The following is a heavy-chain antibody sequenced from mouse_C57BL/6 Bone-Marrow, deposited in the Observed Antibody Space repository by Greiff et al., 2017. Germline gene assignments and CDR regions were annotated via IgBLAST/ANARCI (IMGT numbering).Heavy chain of an antibody. CDR3: ARAGGYYGPEAY. CDR2: INPSSGYT. Sequence: QVQLQQSGAELAKPGASVKLSCKASGYTFTSYWMHWVKQRPGQGLEWIGYINPSSGYTKYNQKFKDKDTLTADKSSSTAYMQLSSLTYEDSAVYYCARAGGYYGPEAYWGQGTLVTVSA. V-gene: IGHV1-7*01. D-gene: IGHD1-1*01. CDR1: GYTFTSYW. J-gene: IGHJ3*01.